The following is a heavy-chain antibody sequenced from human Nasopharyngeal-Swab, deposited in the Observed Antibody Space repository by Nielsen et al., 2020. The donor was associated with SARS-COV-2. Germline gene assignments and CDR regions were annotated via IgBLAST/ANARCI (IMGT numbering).Heavy chain of an antibody. J-gene: IGHJ6*03. Sequence: WIRQPPGKGLECIGEIYHSGSTNYNPSLKSRVTISVDTSKNQFSLKLSSVTAADTAVYYCARGPRVADYYYYYMDVWGKGTTVTVSS. V-gene: IGHV4-34*01. D-gene: IGHD2-15*01. CDR3: ARGPRVADYYYYYMDV. CDR2: IYHSGST.